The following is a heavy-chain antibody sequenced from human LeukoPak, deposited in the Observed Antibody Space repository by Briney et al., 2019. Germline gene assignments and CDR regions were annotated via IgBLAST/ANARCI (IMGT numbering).Heavy chain of an antibody. Sequence: ASVKVSCKASGYTFTSYGISWVRQAPGQGLEWMGWISTSNGNTNSAQKIQGRLTMTTDTSTSTAYMELRSLISDDTAVYYCARGSVAVADNVDYWGQGTLVTVSS. CDR2: ISTSNGNT. J-gene: IGHJ4*02. D-gene: IGHD6-19*01. CDR1: GYTFTSYG. V-gene: IGHV1-18*01. CDR3: ARGSVAVADNVDY.